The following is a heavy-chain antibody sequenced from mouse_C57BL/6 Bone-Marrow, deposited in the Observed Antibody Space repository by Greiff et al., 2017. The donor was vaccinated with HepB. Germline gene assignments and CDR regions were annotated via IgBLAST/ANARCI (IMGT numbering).Heavy chain of an antibody. D-gene: IGHD1-1*02. Sequence: QVHVKQSGAELVRPGTSVKMSCKASGYTFTNYWIGWAKQRPGHGLEWIGDIYPGGGYTNYNEKFKGKATLTADKSSSTAYMQFSSLTSEDSAIYYCARGGGKGFYAMDYWGQGTSVTVSS. CDR1: GYTFTNYW. CDR3: ARGGGKGFYAMDY. J-gene: IGHJ4*01. CDR2: IYPGGGYT. V-gene: IGHV1-63*01.